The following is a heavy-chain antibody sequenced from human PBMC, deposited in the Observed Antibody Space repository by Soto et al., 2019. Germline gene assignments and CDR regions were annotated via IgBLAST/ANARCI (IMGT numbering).Heavy chain of an antibody. CDR2: ISGSGGST. CDR3: AKDPGGLYYYDSSGYYY. J-gene: IGHJ4*02. CDR1: GFTFSSYA. V-gene: IGHV3-23*01. Sequence: WRSLRLSCAASGFTFSSYAMSWVRQAPGKGLEWVSAISGSGGSTYYADSVKGRFTISRDNSKNTLYLQMNSLRAEDTAVYYCAKDPGGLYYYDSSGYYYWGQGTLVTVSS. D-gene: IGHD3-22*01.